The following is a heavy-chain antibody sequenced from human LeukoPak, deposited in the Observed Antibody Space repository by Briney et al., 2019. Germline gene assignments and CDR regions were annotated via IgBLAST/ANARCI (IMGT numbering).Heavy chain of an antibody. J-gene: IGHJ4*02. D-gene: IGHD5-12*01. CDR3: ASAAGLRNDY. V-gene: IGHV1-69*04. CDR1: GGTFSSYA. CDR2: IIPIFGIA. Sequence: EASVKVSCKASGGTFSSYAISWVRQAPGQGLEWMGRIIPIFGIANYAQKFQGRVTITADKSTSTAYMELSSLRSEDTAVYYCASAAGLRNDYWGQGTLVIVSS.